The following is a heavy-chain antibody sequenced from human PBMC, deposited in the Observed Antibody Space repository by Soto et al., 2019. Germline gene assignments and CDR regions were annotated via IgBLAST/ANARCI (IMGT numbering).Heavy chain of an antibody. J-gene: IGHJ6*03. CDR3: ARVRRPAEQYYYYYYMDV. Sequence: GGSLRLSCAASGFTFSDHYMDWVRQAPGKGLEWVGRTRNKANSYTTEYAASVKGRFTISRDDSKNSLYLQMNSLKTEDTAVYYCARVRRPAEQYYYYYYMDVWGKGTTVTVSS. CDR1: GFTFSDHY. CDR2: TRNKANSYTT. V-gene: IGHV3-72*01. D-gene: IGHD1-26*01.